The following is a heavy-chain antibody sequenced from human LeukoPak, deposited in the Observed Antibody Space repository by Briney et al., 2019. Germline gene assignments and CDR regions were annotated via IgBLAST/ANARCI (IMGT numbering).Heavy chain of an antibody. CDR3: ARDGNNYCSSTSCYTFNYYYYYYMDV. J-gene: IGHJ6*03. D-gene: IGHD2-2*02. V-gene: IGHV3-30-3*01. CDR1: GFTFSSYA. CDR2: ISYDGSNK. Sequence: PGRSLRLSCAASGFTFSSYAMHWVRQAPGKGLEWVAVISYDGSNKYYADSVKGRFTISRDNSKNTLYLQMNSLRAEDTAVYYCARDGNNYCSSTSCYTFNYYYYYYMDVWGKGTTVTVSS.